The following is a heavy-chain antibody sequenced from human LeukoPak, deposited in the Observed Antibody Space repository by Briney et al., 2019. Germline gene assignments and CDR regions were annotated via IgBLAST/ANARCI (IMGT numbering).Heavy chain of an antibody. Sequence: ASVKVSCKPSGYTSTSNGISWVRQAPGQGLEWMGWISTYSGNTNYAQKFQGRVTMTTDTSTSTAYMELRSLRSDDTAVYYCARDITMVPDVWGQGTTVTVSS. CDR2: ISTYSGNT. V-gene: IGHV1-18*01. CDR1: GYTSTSNG. J-gene: IGHJ6*02. CDR3: ARDITMVPDV. D-gene: IGHD3-10*01.